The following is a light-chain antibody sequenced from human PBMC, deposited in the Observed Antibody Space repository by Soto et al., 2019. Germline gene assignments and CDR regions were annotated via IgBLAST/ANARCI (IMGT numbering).Light chain of an antibody. CDR2: DAS. CDR3: QQYDNVQFT. CDR1: QDITNY. Sequence: DIQMTQSPSSLSASVGDRVTIICQASQDITNYLNWYQQKPGKAPKLLIYDASNLETEVPSRFSGSGSGTHFSFTISSLQPEDIATYYCQQYDNVQFTFGQGTRLEMK. J-gene: IGKJ5*01. V-gene: IGKV1-33*01.